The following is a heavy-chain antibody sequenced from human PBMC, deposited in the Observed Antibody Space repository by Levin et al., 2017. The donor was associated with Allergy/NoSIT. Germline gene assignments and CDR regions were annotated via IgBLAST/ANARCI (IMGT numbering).Heavy chain of an antibody. Sequence: GESLKISCAASGFTFSTYTMNWVRQAPGKGLEWVSSISSSSTYIYYADSVKGRFTISRDNAENSLYLQMNSLRAEDTAVYYCARGNYYRISGYYYLDYWGQGTLVTVSS. J-gene: IGHJ4*02. V-gene: IGHV3-21*01. CDR2: ISSSSTYI. CDR3: ARGNYYRISGYYYLDY. D-gene: IGHD3-22*01. CDR1: GFTFSTYT.